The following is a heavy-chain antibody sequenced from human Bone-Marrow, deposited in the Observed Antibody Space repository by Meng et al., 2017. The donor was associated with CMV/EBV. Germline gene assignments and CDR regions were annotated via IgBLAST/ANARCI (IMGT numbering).Heavy chain of an antibody. Sequence: GESLKISCAASGFTFSSYWMSWVRQAPGKGLEWVANIKQDGSEKYYVDSVKGRFTISRDNAKNSLYLQMNSLRAEDTAVYYCAREGAGYCSSTSCYVTYYYGMDVWGQGTTVTVSS. J-gene: IGHJ6*02. V-gene: IGHV3-7*01. CDR3: AREGAGYCSSTSCYVTYYYGMDV. CDR1: GFTFSSYW. D-gene: IGHD2-2*01. CDR2: IKQDGSEK.